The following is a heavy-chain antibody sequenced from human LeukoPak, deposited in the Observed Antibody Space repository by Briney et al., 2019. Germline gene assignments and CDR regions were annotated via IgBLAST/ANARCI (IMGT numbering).Heavy chain of an antibody. J-gene: IGHJ4*02. Sequence: GGALRLSCAASGFSFSSNRGHRVPQAPGKGLVWVSRINSDGSNTEYADSVKGRFTISRDNAKNTLYLQMNSLRAEDTAVYYCARDQSAVAGRLDCFDYWGQGTLVTVSS. CDR3: ARDQSAVAGRLDCFDY. D-gene: IGHD6-19*01. CDR1: GFSFSSNR. CDR2: INSDGSNT. V-gene: IGHV3-74*03.